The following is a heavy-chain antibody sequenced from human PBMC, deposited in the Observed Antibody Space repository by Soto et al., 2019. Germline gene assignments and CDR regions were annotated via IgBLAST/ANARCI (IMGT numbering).Heavy chain of an antibody. CDR1: GYSFTSYW. V-gene: IGHV5-51*01. Sequence: GESLKISCKGSGYSFTSYWIGWVRQLPGKGLEWMGIIYPGDSDTRYSPSFQGQVTISADKSVRTAYLQWSSLKASDTAMYYCARTYYDFWSGYYSDYWGQGTLVTVAS. CDR3: ARTYYDFWSGYYSDY. D-gene: IGHD3-3*01. J-gene: IGHJ4*02. CDR2: IYPGDSDT.